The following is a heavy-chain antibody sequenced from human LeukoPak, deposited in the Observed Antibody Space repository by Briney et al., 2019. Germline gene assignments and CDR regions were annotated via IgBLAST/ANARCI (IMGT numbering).Heavy chain of an antibody. CDR2: INTDGTVT. V-gene: IGHV3-74*01. CDR1: GFTFSKYW. D-gene: IGHD6-19*01. Sequence: PGGSLRLSCAASGFTFSKYWMLWVRHAPGKGLESVSRINTDGTVTTYADSVKGRFTVSRDNADNTMFLQMNCVRDEDTAVYYCATKQWLAPPPDSWGQGTPVTVSS. J-gene: IGHJ4*02. CDR3: ATKQWLAPPPDS.